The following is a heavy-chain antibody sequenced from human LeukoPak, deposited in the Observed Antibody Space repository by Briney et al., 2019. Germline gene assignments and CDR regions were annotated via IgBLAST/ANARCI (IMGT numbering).Heavy chain of an antibody. CDR1: GYTFTDYY. Sequence: ASVKLSCKASGYTFTDYYIHWVRQAPGQGLEWMGWINPNSGGTNYAHKFQGRVTMTSDTSISTVYMDLSSLNSDDTAVYYCARDVGSLVVDYWGQGTLVPVSS. J-gene: IGHJ4*02. CDR3: ARDVGSLVVDY. D-gene: IGHD2-8*02. CDR2: INPNSGGT. V-gene: IGHV1-2*07.